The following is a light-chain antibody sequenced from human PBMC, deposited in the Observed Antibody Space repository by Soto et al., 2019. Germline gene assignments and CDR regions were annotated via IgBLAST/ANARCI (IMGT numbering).Light chain of an antibody. J-gene: IGKJ2*01. CDR1: QSIGTY. CDR3: QQTYSIPYT. V-gene: IGKV1-39*01. CDR2: AAS. Sequence: DILMTQSPSSLSASVGDRVTITCRASQSIGTYSNWYQQKPGKAPKLLIHAASSLQSGVPSRFSGSGAGTDVDLTISGLQPEDVATYYCQQTYSIPYTFGQGTRLEI.